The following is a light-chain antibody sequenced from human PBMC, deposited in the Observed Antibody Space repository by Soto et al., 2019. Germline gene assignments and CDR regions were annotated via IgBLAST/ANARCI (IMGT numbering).Light chain of an antibody. CDR1: QSVSSNY. Sequence: EVMLTQSPGTLSLSPGERATLSCRASQSVSSNYLAWYQQQSGQAPRLLIYGASNRATGIPDRFSGSGSGTDITLTIRRLETEDFAVYYGQQYDTSPRTFGQGAKVEFK. V-gene: IGKV3-20*01. J-gene: IGKJ1*01. CDR2: GAS. CDR3: QQYDTSPRT.